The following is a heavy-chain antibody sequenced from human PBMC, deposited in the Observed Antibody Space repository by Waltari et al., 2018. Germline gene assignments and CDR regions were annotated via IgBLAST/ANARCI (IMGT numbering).Heavy chain of an antibody. CDR2: INTNTENP. D-gene: IGHD3-16*01. CDR3: ARELLGGGAFDS. V-gene: IGHV7-4-1*02. Sequence: QVHLVPPGSELKKPVASVTVSCKAPDMTSTSQAMNWVRQAPGQGLEFMGWINTNTENPFYAQGLTGRFVFSLDTSASTAYMEINSLKAEDTAVYYCARELLGGGAFDSWGQGTLVTVSS. J-gene: IGHJ4*02. CDR1: DMTSTSQA.